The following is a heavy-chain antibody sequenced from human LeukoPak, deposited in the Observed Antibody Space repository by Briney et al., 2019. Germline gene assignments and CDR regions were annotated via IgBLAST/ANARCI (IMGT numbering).Heavy chain of an antibody. CDR3: AKGSVYGSGSYYGMDV. J-gene: IGHJ6*04. CDR1: GFTFSSYG. D-gene: IGHD3-10*01. CDR2: ISYDGSNK. Sequence: GGSLRLSCAASGFTFSSYGMHWVRQAPGKGLEWVAVISYDGSNKYYADSVKGRFTISRDNSKNTLYLQMNSLRAEDTAVYYCAKGSVYGSGSYYGMDVWGKGTTVTVSS. V-gene: IGHV3-30*18.